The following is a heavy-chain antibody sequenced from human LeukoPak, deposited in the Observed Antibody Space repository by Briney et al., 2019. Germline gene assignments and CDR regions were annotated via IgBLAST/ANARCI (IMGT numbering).Heavy chain of an antibody. Sequence: GGSLRLSCAASGFTFSSYGMHWVRQAPGKGLEWVAVISYDGSNKYYADSVKGRFTISRDNSKNTLYLQMNSPRAEDTAVYYCAKPYYGDFDYWGQGTLVTVSS. CDR1: GFTFSSYG. D-gene: IGHD4-17*01. V-gene: IGHV3-30*18. CDR2: ISYDGSNK. CDR3: AKPYYGDFDY. J-gene: IGHJ4*02.